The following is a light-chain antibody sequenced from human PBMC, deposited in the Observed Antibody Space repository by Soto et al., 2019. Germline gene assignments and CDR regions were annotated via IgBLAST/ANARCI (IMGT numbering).Light chain of an antibody. Sequence: SVLTQPPSVSGAPWQRVSISCTGSTSNIGAPYDVHWYQHLPGTAPKLLIYGDNNRPSGVPDRFSGSKSGTSASLAITRLQAEDEADYYCQSYDISLHNYVFGTGTKVTVL. J-gene: IGLJ1*01. CDR3: QSYDISLHNYV. V-gene: IGLV1-40*01. CDR1: TSNIGAPYD. CDR2: GDN.